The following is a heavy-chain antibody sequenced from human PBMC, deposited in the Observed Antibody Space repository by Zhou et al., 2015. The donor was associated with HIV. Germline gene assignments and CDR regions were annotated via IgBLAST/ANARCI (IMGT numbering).Heavy chain of an antibody. CDR3: ARVVRGVGAYFDY. V-gene: IGHV1-2*02. CDR2: LDPYSGDT. Sequence: QVHLVQSGTEVKKTGASVRVSCKSAGYTFTNFFIHWVRQAPGQGLEWMGCLDPYSGDTDSAQKFQGRVTMTRDTSITTAYMDLTRLTSDDTAVYFCARVVRGVGAYFDYWGQGTLVTVS. CDR1: GYTFTNFF. J-gene: IGHJ4*02. D-gene: IGHD1-26*01.